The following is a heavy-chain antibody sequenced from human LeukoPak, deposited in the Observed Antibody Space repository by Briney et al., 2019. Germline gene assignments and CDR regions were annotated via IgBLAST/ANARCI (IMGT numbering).Heavy chain of an antibody. V-gene: IGHV4-30-2*01. CDR2: IYHSGST. CDR3: ARDAELRNWYFDL. CDR1: GGSISSGGYS. D-gene: IGHD1-26*01. Sequence: PSQTLSLTCAVSGGSISSGGYSWSWIRQPPGKGLEWIGYIYHSGSTYYNPSLKSRVPISVDRSKNQFSLKLSSVTAADTAVYYCARDAELRNWYFDLWGRGTLVTVSS. J-gene: IGHJ2*01.